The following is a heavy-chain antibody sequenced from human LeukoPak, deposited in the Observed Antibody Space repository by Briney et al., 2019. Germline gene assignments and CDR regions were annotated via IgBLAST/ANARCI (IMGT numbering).Heavy chain of an antibody. V-gene: IGHV4-39*01. Sequence: PSETLSLTCTVSGGSISSSSYCWGWIRQPPGKGLEWIGSIYYSGSTYYNPSLKSRVTISVDTSKNQFSLKLSSVTAADTAVYYCARCYYDSSGYYYSGHWFDPWGQGTLVTVSS. CDR2: IYYSGST. CDR1: GGSISSSSYC. D-gene: IGHD3-22*01. CDR3: ARCYYDSSGYYYSGHWFDP. J-gene: IGHJ5*02.